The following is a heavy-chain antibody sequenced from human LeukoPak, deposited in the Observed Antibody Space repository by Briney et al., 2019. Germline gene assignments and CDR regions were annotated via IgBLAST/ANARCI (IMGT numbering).Heavy chain of an antibody. V-gene: IGHV4-61*02. CDR3: ARGKLYGDSFDY. J-gene: IGHJ4*02. CDR1: GGSISSGSYY. D-gene: IGHD4-17*01. CDR2: IYTSGST. Sequence: SETLSLTCTVSGGSISSGSYYWSWIRQPAGKGLEWIGRIYTSGSTNYNPSLKSRVTISVDTSKNQFSLKLSSVTAADTAVYYCARGKLYGDSFDYWGQGTLVTVSS.